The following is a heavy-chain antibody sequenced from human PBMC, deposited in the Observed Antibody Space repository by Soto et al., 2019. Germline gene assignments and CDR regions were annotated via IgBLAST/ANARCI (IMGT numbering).Heavy chain of an antibody. CDR2: IWYDGNTK. CDR1: GFTFNTYG. Sequence: QIQLVESGGGVVQPGRSLRLSCAASGFTFNTYGFNWVRQAPGKGLEWVAVIWYDGNTKYYADSVKGRFTISRDNLKNTLYLQMNSLTAEDTAVYYCASTLVAPVAGPYYYGMNVWSQGTTVTVSS. V-gene: IGHV3-33*01. CDR3: ASTLVAPVAGPYYYGMNV. D-gene: IGHD6-19*01. J-gene: IGHJ6*02.